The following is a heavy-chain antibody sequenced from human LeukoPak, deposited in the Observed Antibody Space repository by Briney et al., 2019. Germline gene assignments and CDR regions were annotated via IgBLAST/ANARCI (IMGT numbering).Heavy chain of an antibody. CDR3: ARVMIWFGESTDLDY. J-gene: IGHJ4*02. CDR2: ISGSGGGT. Sequence: GGSLRLSCAASGFTFSSYAMSWVRQAPGKGLEWDSAISGSGGGTYYADSVKGRFTISRDNSKNTLYLQMNSLRAEDTAVYYCARVMIWFGESTDLDYWGQGTLVTVSS. D-gene: IGHD3-10*01. CDR1: GFTFSSYA. V-gene: IGHV3-23*01.